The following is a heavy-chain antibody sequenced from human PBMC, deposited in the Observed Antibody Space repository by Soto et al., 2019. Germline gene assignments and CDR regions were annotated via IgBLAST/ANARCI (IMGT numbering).Heavy chain of an antibody. D-gene: IGHD6-13*01. Sequence: QVQLVESGGGVVQPGTSLRLSCAASRFTFSGYGMQWVRQAPGKGLEWVAVVSYDGSNKYYADSVKGRFTISRDNSKSTLFLQMNSLRAEDTAVYYCAKERTTAAGGAIDDWGQGSLVTVSS. V-gene: IGHV3-30*18. J-gene: IGHJ4*02. CDR2: VSYDGSNK. CDR3: AKERTTAAGGAIDD. CDR1: RFTFSGYG.